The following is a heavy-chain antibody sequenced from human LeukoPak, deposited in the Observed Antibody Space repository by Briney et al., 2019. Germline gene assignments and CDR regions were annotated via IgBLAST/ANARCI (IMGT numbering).Heavy chain of an antibody. D-gene: IGHD5-18*01. CDR1: GGSISSGGYY. CDR3: ASAYSYGTFDY. V-gene: IGHV4-31*03. CDR2: IYYSGST. J-gene: IGHJ4*02. Sequence: PSETLSLTCTVSGGSISSGGYYWRWIRQHPGKGLEWIGYIYYSGSTYYNPSLKSRVTISVDTSKNQFSLKLSSVTAADTAVYYCASAYSYGTFDYWGQGTLVTVSS.